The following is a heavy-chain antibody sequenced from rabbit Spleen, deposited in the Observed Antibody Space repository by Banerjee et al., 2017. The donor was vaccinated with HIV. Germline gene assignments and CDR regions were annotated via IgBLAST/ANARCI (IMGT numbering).Heavy chain of an antibody. CDR2: IYAGSTGTT. Sequence: QQLVESGGGLVKPGASLTLTCKASGVSFSSGFDMCWVRQAPGKGLEWIACIYAGSTGTTYYANWAKGRFPFSKTSSTTVTLQMTNLTAADTATYFCARDLAGVIGWNFNLWGQGTLVTVS. J-gene: IGHJ4*01. D-gene: IGHD4-1*01. CDR1: GVSFSSGFD. V-gene: IGHV1S40*01. CDR3: ARDLAGVIGWNFNL.